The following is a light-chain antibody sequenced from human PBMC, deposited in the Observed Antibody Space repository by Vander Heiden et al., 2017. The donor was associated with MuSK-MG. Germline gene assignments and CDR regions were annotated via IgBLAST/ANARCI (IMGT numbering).Light chain of an antibody. CDR2: EVS. CDR3: CSYAGLSTWV. V-gene: IGLV2-23*02. J-gene: IGLJ3*02. Sequence: QSALTQPASVSGSPGQSITISCTGASNDVGAYNLVSWYHQHPGKAPKVMLYEVSKRPSGVSNRFSGSKSGNTASLTISGLQAVDEADYYCCSYAGLSTWVFGGGTKLTVL. CDR1: SNDVGAYNL.